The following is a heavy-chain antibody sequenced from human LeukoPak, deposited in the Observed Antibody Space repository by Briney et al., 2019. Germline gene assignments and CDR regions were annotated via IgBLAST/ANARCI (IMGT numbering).Heavy chain of an antibody. CDR1: GLILDAYA. Sequence: GGSMRLSCAASGLILDAYAMHWARPAPGKGLEWVSLIRWVGGSTYYADSVKGRFTISRDDSKNSVYLQMNSLRAEDTALYYCAKYINGIALGYFQHWGQGTLVTVSS. V-gene: IGHV3-43D*04. J-gene: IGHJ1*01. CDR3: AKYINGIALGYFQH. CDR2: IRWVGGST. D-gene: IGHD6-19*01.